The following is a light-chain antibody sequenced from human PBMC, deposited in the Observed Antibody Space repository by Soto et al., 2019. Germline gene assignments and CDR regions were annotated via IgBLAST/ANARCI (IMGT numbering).Light chain of an antibody. CDR1: RSDIGAYNF. CDR2: DVN. J-gene: IGLJ2*01. V-gene: IGLV2-14*03. CDR3: TSWTTSTTMI. Sequence: QSVLTQPASVSGSPGQSITISCTGTRSDIGAYNFVSWYQQHPGEVPKLMLYDVNVRPSGVSNRFSGSKSGNTASLTISGFQAEDEADYHCTSWTTSTTMIFDGGTKLTVL.